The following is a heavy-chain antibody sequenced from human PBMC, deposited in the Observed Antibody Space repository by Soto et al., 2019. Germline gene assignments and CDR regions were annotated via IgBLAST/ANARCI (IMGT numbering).Heavy chain of an antibody. CDR3: AREADAYSSSSEVYYFDY. CDR1: GGSISSGGYY. Sequence: QVQLQESGPGLVKPAQTLSLTCTVSGGSISSGGYYWSWIRQHPGKGLEWIGYIYYSGSTYYNPSLKSRVNISVDTSKNQFSLKLSSVTAADTSVYYCAREADAYSSSSEVYYFDYWGQGTLVTVSS. V-gene: IGHV4-31*03. CDR2: IYYSGST. D-gene: IGHD6-6*01. J-gene: IGHJ4*02.